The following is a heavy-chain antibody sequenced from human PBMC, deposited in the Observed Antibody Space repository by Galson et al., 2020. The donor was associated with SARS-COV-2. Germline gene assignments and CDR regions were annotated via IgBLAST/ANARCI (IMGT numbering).Heavy chain of an antibody. D-gene: IGHD2-21*02. CDR2: INSNGDNT. V-gene: IGHV3-20*04. Sequence: GESLKISCAASGFTFDDYGMSWVRQVPGKGLEWVSGINSNGDNTGYADSVRGRFIISRDNAKNSLYLQVNSLRVEDTALYYCARVRAYCGGDCYSGSDYWGQGTLVTVSS. J-gene: IGHJ4*02. CDR3: ARVRAYCGGDCYSGSDY. CDR1: GFTFDDYG.